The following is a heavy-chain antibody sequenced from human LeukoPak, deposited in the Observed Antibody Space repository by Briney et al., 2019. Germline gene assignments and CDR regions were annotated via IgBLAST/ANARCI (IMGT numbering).Heavy chain of an antibody. CDR1: GFTFSNYW. J-gene: IGHJ3*02. D-gene: IGHD6-19*01. V-gene: IGHV3-74*01. CDR2: INPDGSTT. Sequence: GGSLRPSCAASGFTFSNYWMHWVRQDPGKGLVRVSFINPDGSTTYYADSVKGRFTISRDNSKNTLYLQMNSLRAEDTAVYYCAKAEQWLVRGAFDIWGQGTMVTVSS. CDR3: AKAEQWLVRGAFDI.